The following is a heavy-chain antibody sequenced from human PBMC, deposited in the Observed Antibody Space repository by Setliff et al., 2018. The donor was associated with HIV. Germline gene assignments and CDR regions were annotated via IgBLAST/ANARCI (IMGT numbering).Heavy chain of an antibody. Sequence: PGGSLRLSCAASGFTFSDFYMSWIRQAPGKGLEWVSYISSSGSTIYYAESVKGRFTISRDNAKNSLYLQVNSLRADDTAVYHCARARNDSSGYYYDAFDIWGQGTMVTVSS. CDR3: ARARNDSSGYYYDAFDI. J-gene: IGHJ3*02. CDR2: ISSSGSTI. D-gene: IGHD3-22*01. CDR1: GFTFSDFY. V-gene: IGHV3-11*01.